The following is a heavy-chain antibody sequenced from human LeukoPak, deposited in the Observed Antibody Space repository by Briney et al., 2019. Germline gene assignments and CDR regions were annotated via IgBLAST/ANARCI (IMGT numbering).Heavy chain of an antibody. D-gene: IGHD6-13*01. Sequence: GGSLRLSCAASGFTFSSSVMSWVPQAPGKGLEWVSAISGSGGGTYYADSVKGRFTISRDNSKNTLYLQSNSLRAEDTAVYYCARRVAAGTYYFDYWGQGTLGTVSS. V-gene: IGHV3-23*01. CDR3: ARRVAAGTYYFDY. CDR2: ISGSGGGT. J-gene: IGHJ4*02. CDR1: GFTFSSSV.